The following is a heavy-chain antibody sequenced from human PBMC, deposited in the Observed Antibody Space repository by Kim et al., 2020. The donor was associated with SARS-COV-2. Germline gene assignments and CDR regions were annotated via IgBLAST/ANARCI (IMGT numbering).Heavy chain of an antibody. CDR3: ARIPMIGVHKFDY. V-gene: IGHV1-2*02. CDR1: GYTFTGYS. Sequence: ASVKVSCKASGYTFTGYSIHWVRQAPGQGLQWMGWINPNTGGTNYAQKFQGRVTMTRDTSISTAYMDLSRLRSDDTAVYYCARIPMIGVHKFDYWGQGTLVTVSS. D-gene: IGHD3-22*01. CDR2: INPNTGGT. J-gene: IGHJ4*02.